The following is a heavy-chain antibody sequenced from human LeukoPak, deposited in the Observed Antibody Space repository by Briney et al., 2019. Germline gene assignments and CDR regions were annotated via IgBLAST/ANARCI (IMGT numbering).Heavy chain of an antibody. V-gene: IGHV4-39*01. D-gene: IGHD2-2*01. CDR1: GFTFSDYY. CDR2: IYYSGST. J-gene: IGHJ6*02. CDR3: ARQGTSRFDAMDV. Sequence: GSLRLSCAASGFTFSDYYMSWIRQPPGKGLEWIGSIYYSGSTYYNPSLKSRVTISVDTSKNQFSLKLSSVTAADTAVYYCARQGTSRFDAMDVWGQGTTVTVSS.